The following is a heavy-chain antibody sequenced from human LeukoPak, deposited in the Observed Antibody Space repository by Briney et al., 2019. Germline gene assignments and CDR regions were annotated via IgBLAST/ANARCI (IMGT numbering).Heavy chain of an antibody. V-gene: IGHV4-39*01. Sequence: SETLSLTCTVSGGSISTSIYYWGWIRQPPGKGLVWIGSMYYSGRTYYYPSLKSRVTISVDTSKNQFSLRLTSVTAADTAVYYCSRQMFRQWPEYFRHWGQGTLVTVSS. CDR2: MYYSGRT. J-gene: IGHJ1*01. CDR1: GGSISTSIYY. CDR3: SRQMFRQWPEYFRH. D-gene: IGHD6-19*01.